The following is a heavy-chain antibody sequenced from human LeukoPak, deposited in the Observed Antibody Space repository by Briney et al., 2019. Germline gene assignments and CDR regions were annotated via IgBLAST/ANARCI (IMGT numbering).Heavy chain of an antibody. J-gene: IGHJ5*02. CDR3: ARARSPGIAVAEPDHNWFDP. CDR1: GYTFTSYY. CDR2: INPSGGST. D-gene: IGHD6-19*01. V-gene: IGHV1-46*01. Sequence: ASVKVSCKASGYTFTSYYMHWVRQAPGQGLEWMGIINPSGGSTSYAQKFQGRVTMTRDMSTSTVYMELSRLRSDDTAVYYCARARSPGIAVAEPDHNWFDPWGQGTLVTVSS.